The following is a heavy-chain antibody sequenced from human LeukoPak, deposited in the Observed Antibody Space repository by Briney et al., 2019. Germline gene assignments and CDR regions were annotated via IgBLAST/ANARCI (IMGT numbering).Heavy chain of an antibody. D-gene: IGHD5-18*01. Sequence: SETLSLTCTVSGGSISSSSNYWGWIRQPPGKGLEWIGSIYHSGSTYYNPSLKSRVTISVDTSKNQFSLKLSSVTAADTAVYYCARVSHVDTAMASVGHWGQGTLVTVSS. CDR3: ARVSHVDTAMASVGH. V-gene: IGHV4-39*07. J-gene: IGHJ4*02. CDR1: GGSISSSSNY. CDR2: IYHSGST.